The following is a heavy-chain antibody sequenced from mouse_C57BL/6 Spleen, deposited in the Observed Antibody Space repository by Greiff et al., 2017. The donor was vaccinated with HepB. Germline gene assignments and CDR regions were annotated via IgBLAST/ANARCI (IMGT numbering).Heavy chain of an antibody. CDR1: GYTFTDHT. D-gene: IGHD1-1*01. CDR3: ARKRYYGSSYGYYFDY. CDR2: IYPRDGST. Sequence: QVQLQQSDAELVKPGASVKISCKVSGYTFTDHTIHWMKQRPEQGLEWIGYIYPRDGSTKYNEKFKGKATLTADKSSSTAYMQLNSLTSEDSAVYFCARKRYYGSSYGYYFDYWGQGTTLTVSS. J-gene: IGHJ2*01. V-gene: IGHV1-78*01.